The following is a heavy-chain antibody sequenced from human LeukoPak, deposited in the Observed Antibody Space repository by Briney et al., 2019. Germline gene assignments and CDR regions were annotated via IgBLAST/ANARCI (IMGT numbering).Heavy chain of an antibody. V-gene: IGHV1-8*03. Sequence: ASVKVSCKASGYTFTSYGISWVRQATGQGLEWMGWMNPNSGNTGYAQKFQGRVTITRNTSISTAYMELSSLRSEDTAVYYCARAQSHYYDSSGYYYDYYFDYWGQGTLVTVSS. D-gene: IGHD3-22*01. J-gene: IGHJ4*02. CDR2: MNPNSGNT. CDR1: GYTFTSYG. CDR3: ARAQSHYYDSSGYYYDYYFDY.